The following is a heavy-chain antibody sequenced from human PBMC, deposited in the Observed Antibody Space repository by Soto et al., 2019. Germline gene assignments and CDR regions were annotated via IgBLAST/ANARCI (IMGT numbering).Heavy chain of an antibody. CDR3: ARGDYDILTGYYQTPFDY. V-gene: IGHV1-18*01. Sequence: ASVKVSCKASGYTFTSYGISWVRQAPGQGLEWMGWISAYNGNTNYAQKLQGRVTMTTDTSTSTAYMELRSLRSDDTAVYYCARGDYDILTGYYQTPFDYWGQGTLVTVSS. J-gene: IGHJ4*02. CDR1: GYTFTSYG. D-gene: IGHD3-9*01. CDR2: ISAYNGNT.